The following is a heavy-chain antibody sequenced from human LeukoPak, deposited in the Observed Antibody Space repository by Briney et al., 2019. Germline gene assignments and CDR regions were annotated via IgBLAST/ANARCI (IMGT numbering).Heavy chain of an antibody. J-gene: IGHJ4*02. CDR3: ARDYGGNSLAYVSSVFDY. V-gene: IGHV3-33*01. CDR2: IWYDGSNK. D-gene: IGHD4-23*01. Sequence: GGSLRLSCAASGFTFSSYGMHWGRQAPGKGLEWVAVIWYDGSNKYYADSVKGRFTISRDNSKNTLYLQMNSLRAEDTAVYYCARDYGGNSLAYVSSVFDYWGQGTLVTVSS. CDR1: GFTFSSYG.